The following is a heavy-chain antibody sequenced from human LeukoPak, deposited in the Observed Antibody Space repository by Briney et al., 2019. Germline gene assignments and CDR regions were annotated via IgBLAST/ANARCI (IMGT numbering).Heavy chain of an antibody. J-gene: IGHJ5*02. CDR1: GGSISGSSYY. CDR2: IYYSGST. D-gene: IGHD3-16*01. V-gene: IGHV4-39*07. CDR3: ARGGWGWFDP. Sequence: SETLSLTCTVSGGSISGSSYYWGWIRQPPGKGLEWIGSIYYSGSTYYNPSLKSRVTISVDTSKNQFSLKLRSVTAADTAVYYCARGGWGWFDPWGQGTLVTVSS.